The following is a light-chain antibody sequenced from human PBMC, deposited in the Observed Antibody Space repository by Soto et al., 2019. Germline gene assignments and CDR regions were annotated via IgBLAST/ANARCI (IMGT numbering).Light chain of an antibody. CDR2: GAS. CDR3: QQYNNWPT. J-gene: IGKJ1*01. V-gene: IGKV3D-15*01. Sequence: EILLTQSPATLSSSPGERATLSCRASQTVNSRLAWYQHKPGQAPRLLIYGASSRATGIPDRLSGSGSETEFTLTTSSMKSEDFAVYYCQQYNNWPTFGHGTKVDIK. CDR1: QTVNSR.